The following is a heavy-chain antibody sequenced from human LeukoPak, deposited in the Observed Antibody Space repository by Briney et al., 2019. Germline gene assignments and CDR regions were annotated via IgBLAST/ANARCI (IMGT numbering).Heavy chain of an antibody. CDR1: GGPISSSNYY. CDR3: ASQTGYSYGSLYYFDY. J-gene: IGHJ4*02. V-gene: IGHV4-39*01. D-gene: IGHD5-18*01. CDR2: IYYSGST. Sequence: SETLSLTCTVSGGPISSSNYYWGWIRQPPGKGLEWIGSIYYSGSTYYNPSLKSRVTISVDTSKNQFSLKLSSVTAADTTVYYCASQTGYSYGSLYYFDYWGQGTLVTVSS.